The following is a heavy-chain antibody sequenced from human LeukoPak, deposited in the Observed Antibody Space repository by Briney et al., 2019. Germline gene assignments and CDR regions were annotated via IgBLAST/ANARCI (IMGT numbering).Heavy chain of an antibody. Sequence: GGSLRRSCAASGFTFSSYGMHWVRQAPGKGLEWVAVISYDGSNKYYADSVKGRFTISRDNSKNTLYLQMNSLRAEDTAVYYCAKGELTGVAMDWFDPWGQGTLVTVSS. CDR1: GFTFSSYG. V-gene: IGHV3-30*18. CDR2: ISYDGSNK. D-gene: IGHD7-27*01. CDR3: AKGELTGVAMDWFDP. J-gene: IGHJ5*02.